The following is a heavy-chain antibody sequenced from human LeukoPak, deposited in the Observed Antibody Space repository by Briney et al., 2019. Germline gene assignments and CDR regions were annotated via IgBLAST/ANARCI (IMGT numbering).Heavy chain of an antibody. J-gene: IGHJ4*02. CDR3: ARDVERTGGTYYYGSGSPRG. V-gene: IGHV3-48*02. CDR2: MSTGSSTI. CDR1: GFXFSSYS. D-gene: IGHD3-10*01. Sequence: GGSLRLSCAASGFXFSSYSINWVRQAPGKGLEWVSHMSTGSSTIYYADPVKGRFTISRDNAKNSLYLQMNSLRDEDTAMYYCARDVERTGGTYYYGSGSPRGWGQGTLVTVSS.